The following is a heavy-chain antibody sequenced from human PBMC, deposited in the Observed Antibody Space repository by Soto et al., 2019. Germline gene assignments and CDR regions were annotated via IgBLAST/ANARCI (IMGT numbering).Heavy chain of an antibody. CDR1: GGSISSSSYY. J-gene: IGHJ6*02. CDR2: IYYSGST. V-gene: IGHV4-39*01. D-gene: IGHD3-3*01. Sequence: SETLSLTCTVSGGSISSSSYYWGWIRQPPGKGLEWIGSIYYSGSTYYNPSLKSRVTISVDTSKNQFSLKLSSVTAADTAVYYCARRGYDFSSGYYYYGMDVWGQGTTVTVYS. CDR3: ARRGYDFSSGYYYYGMDV.